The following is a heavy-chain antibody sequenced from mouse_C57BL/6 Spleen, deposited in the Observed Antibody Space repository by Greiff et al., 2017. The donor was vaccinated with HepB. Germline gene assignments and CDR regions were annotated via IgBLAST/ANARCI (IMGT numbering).Heavy chain of an antibody. CDR2: ISDGGSYT. J-gene: IGHJ4*01. Sequence: EVQGVESGGGLVKPGGSLKLSCAASGFTFSSYAMSWVRQTPEKRLEWVATISDGGSYTYYPDNVKGRFTISRDNAKNNLYLQMSHLKSEDTAMYYCARETVVASHYYAMDYWGQGTSVTVSS. CDR1: GFTFSSYA. CDR3: ARETVVASHYYAMDY. D-gene: IGHD1-1*01. V-gene: IGHV5-4*01.